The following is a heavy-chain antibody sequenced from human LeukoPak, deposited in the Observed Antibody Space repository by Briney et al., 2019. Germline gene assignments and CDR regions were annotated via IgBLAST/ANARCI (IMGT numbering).Heavy chain of an antibody. V-gene: IGHV4-4*02. CDR3: ARDRGSSGWYTTGYFDY. CDR1: GGSISSSNW. Sequence: PSGTLSLTCAVSGGSISSSNWWSWVRQPPGKGLEWIGEIYHSGSTNYNPSLKSRVTISVDKSKNQFSLKLSSVTAADTAVYYCARDRGSSGWYTTGYFDYWGQGTLVTVSS. D-gene: IGHD6-19*01. CDR2: IYHSGST. J-gene: IGHJ4*02.